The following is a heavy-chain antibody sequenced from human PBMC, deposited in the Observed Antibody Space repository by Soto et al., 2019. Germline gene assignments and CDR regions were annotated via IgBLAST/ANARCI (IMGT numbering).Heavy chain of an antibody. D-gene: IGHD6-6*01. CDR1: GGSISSYY. Sequence: SETLSLTCTVSGGSISSYYWSWIRQPPGKGLDLIGYISYRGSTNYSPSLKSRVTISVDRSKNQLSLKLSSVTAADTAVYYCARDHRTPSPYSSSSGFDYWGQGTLVTSPQ. CDR2: ISYRGST. V-gene: IGHV4-59*12. J-gene: IGHJ4*02. CDR3: ARDHRTPSPYSSSSGFDY.